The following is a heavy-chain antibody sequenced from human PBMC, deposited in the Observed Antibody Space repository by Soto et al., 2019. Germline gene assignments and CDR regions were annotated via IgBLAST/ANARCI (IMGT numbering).Heavy chain of an antibody. CDR1: GSSISSDYW. J-gene: IGHJ4*02. V-gene: IGHV4-28*01. CDR2: IFSTGTT. D-gene: IGHD5-18*01. CDR3: ASKPDSLYYFDF. Sequence: QVQLQESGPGLVKPSDTLSLTCGVSGSSISSDYWWGWIRQTPGKGLEWIGYIFSTGTTCYNPSLQSRVTMSVDTANNQFSLRLNSVTAVDTAVYYCASKPDSLYYFDFWGQGTPVTVSS.